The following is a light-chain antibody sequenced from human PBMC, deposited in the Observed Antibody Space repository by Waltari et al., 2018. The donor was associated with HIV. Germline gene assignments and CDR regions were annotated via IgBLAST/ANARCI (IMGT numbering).Light chain of an antibody. V-gene: IGLV2-14*01. Sequence: QSALTQPPSVSGSPGQSITISCTGTSSDVGGYNYFSWYQQHPAKAPKLMIYEVSHRPSGVSNRFSGSKSGNTASLTISGLQAEDEADYYCGSYTSISTQYVFGTGTRVTVL. CDR1: SSDVGGYNY. CDR2: EVS. CDR3: GSYTSISTQYV. J-gene: IGLJ1*01.